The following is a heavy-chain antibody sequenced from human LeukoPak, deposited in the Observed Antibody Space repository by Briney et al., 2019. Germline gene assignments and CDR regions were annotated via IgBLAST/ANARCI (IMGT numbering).Heavy chain of an antibody. CDR2: IWYDGSNK. D-gene: IGHD6-13*01. J-gene: IGHJ4*02. CDR3: ARDRIAAAGGGFDN. V-gene: IGHV3-33*01. CDR1: GFTFSSYG. Sequence: GGSLRLSCAASGFTFSSYGMHWVRQAPGKGMEWVAVIWYDGSNKYFADSVKGRVTISRDNSKNTVYLQMNSLRAEDTAVYYCARDRIAAAGGGFDNWGQGTLVTVSP.